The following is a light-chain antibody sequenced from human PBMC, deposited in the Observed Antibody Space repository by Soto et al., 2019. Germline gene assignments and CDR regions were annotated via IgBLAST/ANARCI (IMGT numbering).Light chain of an antibody. CDR1: QSVSSNF. J-gene: IGKJ1*01. V-gene: IGKV3-20*01. CDR3: HQYGSSPAT. CDR2: GAS. Sequence: EIVLTQSPGTLSLSAGERAALSRRASQSVSSNFLAWYQQKPGQAPRLLIYGASNRATGIPDRFSGSGSETDFTLTISRLEPEDFAVYYCHQYGSSPATFGQGTKVDI.